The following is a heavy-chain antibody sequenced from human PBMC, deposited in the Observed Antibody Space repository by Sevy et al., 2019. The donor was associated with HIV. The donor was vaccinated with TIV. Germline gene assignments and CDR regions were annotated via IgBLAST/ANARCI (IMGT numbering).Heavy chain of an antibody. V-gene: IGHV3-7*01. Sequence: GGSLRLSCAVSGFIVSSNYMSWVRQAPGKGLEWVATMKEDGSDKDYVDSVKGRFTISRDNAKNSLYLQMNSLRAEDTAVYYCVREGVGGYSYSLDCWGQGTLVTVSS. D-gene: IGHD5-18*01. CDR1: GFIVSSNY. J-gene: IGHJ4*02. CDR2: MKEDGSDK. CDR3: VREGVGGYSYSLDC.